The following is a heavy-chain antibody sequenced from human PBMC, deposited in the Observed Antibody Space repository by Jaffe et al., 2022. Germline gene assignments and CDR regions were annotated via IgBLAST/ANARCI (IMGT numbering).Heavy chain of an antibody. CDR3: TTYCSSTSCYPLWDY. V-gene: IGHV3-15*01. D-gene: IGHD2-2*01. J-gene: IGHJ4*02. Sequence: EVQLVESGGGLVKPGGSLRLSCAASGFTFSNAWMSWVRQAPGKGLEWVGRIKSKTDGGTTDYAAPVKGRFTISRDDSKNTLYLQMNSLKTEDTAVYYCTTYCSSTSCYPLWDYWGQGTLVTVSS. CDR2: IKSKTDGGTT. CDR1: GFTFSNAW.